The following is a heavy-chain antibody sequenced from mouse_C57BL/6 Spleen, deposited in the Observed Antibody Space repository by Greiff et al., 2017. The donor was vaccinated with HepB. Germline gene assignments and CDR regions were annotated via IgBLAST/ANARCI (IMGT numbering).Heavy chain of an antibody. V-gene: IGHV1-20*01. CDR2: INPYNGDT. J-gene: IGHJ2*01. CDR3: ARHYYGSSLFDY. Sequence: VQLQQSGPELVKPGDSVKISCKASGYSFTGYFMNWVMQSHGKSLEWIGRINPYNGDTFYNQKFKGKATLTVDKSSSTAHMELRSLTSEDSAVYYGARHYYGSSLFDYWGQGTTLTVSS. CDR1: GYSFTGYF. D-gene: IGHD1-1*01.